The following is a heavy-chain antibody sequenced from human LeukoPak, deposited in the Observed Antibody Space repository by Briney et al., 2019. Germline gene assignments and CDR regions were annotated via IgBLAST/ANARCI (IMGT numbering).Heavy chain of an antibody. J-gene: IGHJ4*02. CDR3: ARDPGEDSRGY. D-gene: IGHD6-13*01. CDR2: INSDGSST. Sequence: GGSLRLSCAASEFTFSSYWMLWVRQAPGKGLVWVSRINSDGSSTGYADSVKGRFTISRDNTKNTLYLQMNSLRAEDTALYYCARDPGEDSRGYWGQGTLVTVSS. V-gene: IGHV3-74*01. CDR1: EFTFSSYW.